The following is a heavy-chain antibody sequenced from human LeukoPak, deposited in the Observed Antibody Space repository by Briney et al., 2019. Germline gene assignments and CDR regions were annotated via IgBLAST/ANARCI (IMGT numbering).Heavy chain of an antibody. J-gene: IGHJ4*02. D-gene: IGHD6-19*01. Sequence: GESLQISCKGSGYSFTNYWINWVRQMPGKGLEWMGRIDPSDSYTNYSPSFQGHVTISADKSINTAYLQWSSLKASDTAMYYCARRGSGWHYFDYWGQGTLVTVSS. CDR3: ARRGSGWHYFDY. V-gene: IGHV5-10-1*01. CDR1: GYSFTNYW. CDR2: IDPSDSYT.